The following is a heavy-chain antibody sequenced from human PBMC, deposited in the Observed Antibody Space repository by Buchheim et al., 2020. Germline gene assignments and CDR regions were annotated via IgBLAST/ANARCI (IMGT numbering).Heavy chain of an antibody. V-gene: IGHV4-34*01. J-gene: IGHJ6*02. D-gene: IGHD3-3*01. CDR1: GGSFSGYY. CDR3: ARGRLRFLEWLSQNYYYYGMDV. CDR2: INHSGST. Sequence: QVQLQQWGAGLLKPSETLSLTCAVYGGSFSGYYWSWIRQPPGKGLEWIGEINHSGSTNYNPSLKSRVTISVETSKNPFSLKLSSVTAADTAVYYCARGRLRFLEWLSQNYYYYGMDVWGQGTT.